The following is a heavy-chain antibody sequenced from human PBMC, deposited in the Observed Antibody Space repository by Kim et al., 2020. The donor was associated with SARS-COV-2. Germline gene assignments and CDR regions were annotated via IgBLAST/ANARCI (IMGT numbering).Heavy chain of an antibody. CDR3: ALRDIVVVPAAIRSEPYYYYYGMDV. CDR1: GGTFSSYA. V-gene: IGHV1-69*13. D-gene: IGHD2-2*01. J-gene: IGHJ6*02. Sequence: SVKVSCKASGGTFSSYAISWVRQAPGQGLEWMGGIIPIFGTANYAQKFQGRVTITADESTSTAYMELSSLRSEDTAVYYCALRDIVVVPAAIRSEPYYYYYGMDVWGQGTTVTVSS. CDR2: IIPIFGTA.